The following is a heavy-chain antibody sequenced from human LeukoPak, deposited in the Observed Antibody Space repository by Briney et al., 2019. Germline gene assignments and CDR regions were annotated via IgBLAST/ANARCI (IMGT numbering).Heavy chain of an antibody. J-gene: IGHJ5*02. Sequence: GGTLRLSCAASGFTFSSYGMSWVRQAPGKGLEWVSGISDSGGSTHYADSMRGRFTIPRDNSKNTLYLQMNSLRVEDTAVYYCAKSRVGVEAAGNPNWFDPWGQGTLVTVSS. V-gene: IGHV3-23*01. CDR2: ISDSGGST. CDR1: GFTFSSYG. CDR3: AKSRVGVEAAGNPNWFDP. D-gene: IGHD6-13*01.